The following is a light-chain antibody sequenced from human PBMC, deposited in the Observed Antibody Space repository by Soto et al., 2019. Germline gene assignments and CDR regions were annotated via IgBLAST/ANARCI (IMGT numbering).Light chain of an antibody. Sequence: VLRQSPSTLYVPPGGRVPFSSSASQSVSNNYLAWYQQKPGQVPRLLIYGASNRATGIPDRFSGSGSGTDFTLTISSLQPEDFATYYCQQSYSTPQTFGQGPKVDIK. V-gene: IGKV3-20*01. CDR1: QSVSNNY. CDR3: QQSYSTPQT. CDR2: GAS. J-gene: IGKJ1*01.